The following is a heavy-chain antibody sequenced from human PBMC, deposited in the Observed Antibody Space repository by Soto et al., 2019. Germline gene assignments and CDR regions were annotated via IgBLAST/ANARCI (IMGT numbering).Heavy chain of an antibody. V-gene: IGHV3-23*01. CDR1: GCTLSSYA. D-gene: IGHD3-10*01. Sequence: SGSLRLSCAASGCTLSSYALAWVRQAPGKGLEWVSAVSRGGDITYSAASVKGRFTISRDNSRNTVYLQMNSLRADDTALYYCATPGNDAFDVWGQGTLVTVSS. CDR2: VSRGGDIT. J-gene: IGHJ3*01. CDR3: ATPGNDAFDV.